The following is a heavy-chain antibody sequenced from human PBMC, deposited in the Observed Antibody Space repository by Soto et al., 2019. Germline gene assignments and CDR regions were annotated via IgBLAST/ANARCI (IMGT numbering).Heavy chain of an antibody. Sequence: VQLVESGGGVVQPGRSLRLSCAASGFTFNNYGMHWVRQAPGKGLAWVATISNDGSDKYYADSVKGRLTISRDNSKNTVYLPMHRLRAEGTAVYYCAKDTGIAASHVIDWGQGTMVTVSS. V-gene: IGHV3-30*18. CDR1: GFTFNNYG. D-gene: IGHD6-13*01. J-gene: IGHJ3*01. CDR2: ISNDGSDK. CDR3: AKDTGIAASHVID.